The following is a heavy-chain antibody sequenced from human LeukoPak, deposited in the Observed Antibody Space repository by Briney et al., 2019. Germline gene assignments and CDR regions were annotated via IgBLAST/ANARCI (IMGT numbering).Heavy chain of an antibody. Sequence: GGSLRLSCIASEVTFNKYAMHWLRQAPGKGLEWVAVIGPDGNNKKYVDSVKGRFTISRDNSKTTLYLQMNSLRAEDTAVYYCARDQGVAVAGTGGPLDYWGQGTLVTVSS. J-gene: IGHJ4*02. CDR1: EVTFNKYA. CDR3: ARDQGVAVAGTGGPLDY. CDR2: IGPDGNNK. D-gene: IGHD6-19*01. V-gene: IGHV3-30*04.